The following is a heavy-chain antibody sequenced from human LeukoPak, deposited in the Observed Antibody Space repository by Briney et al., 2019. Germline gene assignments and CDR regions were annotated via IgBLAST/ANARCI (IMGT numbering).Heavy chain of an antibody. CDR2: IYYSGST. CDR1: GGSISSSSYY. CDR3: ASPGGVVIDGYFDL. Sequence: SETLSLTCTVSGGSISSSSYYWGWIRQPPGKGLEWIGSIYYSGSTYYNPSLKSRVTISVDTSKNQFSLKLSSVTAADTAVYYCASPGGVVIDGYFDLWGRGTLVIVSS. D-gene: IGHD2-21*01. V-gene: IGHV4-39*01. J-gene: IGHJ2*01.